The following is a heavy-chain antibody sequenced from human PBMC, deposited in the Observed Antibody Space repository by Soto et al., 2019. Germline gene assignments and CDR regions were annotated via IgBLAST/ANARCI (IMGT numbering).Heavy chain of an antibody. CDR1: GGSISTFY. CDR2: IYASGTP. CDR3: ARNSGSCSPFCYGMDV. J-gene: IGHJ6*02. V-gene: IGHV4-59*01. Sequence: QVQLQESGPGLVKPSETLSLTCTVSGGSISTFYWSWIWQPPGKGLEWIGYIYASGTPNYNPSLKRRVTISRDTSKNQFSLNLSAVTAADTAVYYCARNSGSCSPFCYGMDVWGQGTTVTVSS. D-gene: IGHD1-26*01.